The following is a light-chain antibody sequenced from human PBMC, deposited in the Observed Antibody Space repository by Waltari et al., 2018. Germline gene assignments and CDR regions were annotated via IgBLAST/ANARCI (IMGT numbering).Light chain of an antibody. CDR1: SSDVGTYNY. Sequence: QSALTQPASVSGSPGQSITISCTGTSSDVGTYNYVSWYQHHPGQAPKLVIYGVHNRPSGVSNRFSGSKSGNTASLTISGLQAEDEADYHCTSCTTSATWVFGGGTKLTVL. J-gene: IGLJ3*02. V-gene: IGLV2-14*01. CDR2: GVH. CDR3: TSCTTSATWV.